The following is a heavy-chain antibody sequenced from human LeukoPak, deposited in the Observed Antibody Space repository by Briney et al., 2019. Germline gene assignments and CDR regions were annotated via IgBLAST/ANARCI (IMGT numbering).Heavy chain of an antibody. D-gene: IGHD3-3*01. J-gene: IGHJ4*02. V-gene: IGHV1-18*01. CDR2: ISAYNGNT. CDR1: GYTFTSYG. Sequence: GASVKVSCKASGYTFTSYGTSWVRQAPGQGREWMGWISAYNGNTNYAQKLQGRVTMTTDTSTSTAYMELRSLRSDDTAVYYCARDLASTYYDFWSGSSYFDYWGQGTLVTVSS. CDR3: ARDLASTYYDFWSGSSYFDY.